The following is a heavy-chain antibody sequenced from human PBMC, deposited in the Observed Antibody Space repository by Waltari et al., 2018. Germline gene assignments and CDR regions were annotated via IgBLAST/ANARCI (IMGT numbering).Heavy chain of an antibody. CDR2: INPNSGGT. CDR1: GYTFTGYY. D-gene: IGHD5-12*01. J-gene: IGHJ6*02. CDR3: ARGGSWAPRYYYGMDV. V-gene: IGHV1-2*02. Sequence: QVQLVQSGAEVKKPGASVKVSCKASGYTFTGYYMPWVRQAPGQGLEWMVWINPNSGGTNYAQKFQGRVTMTRDTSISTAYMELSRLRSDDTAVYYCARGGSWAPRYYYGMDVWGQGTTVTVSS.